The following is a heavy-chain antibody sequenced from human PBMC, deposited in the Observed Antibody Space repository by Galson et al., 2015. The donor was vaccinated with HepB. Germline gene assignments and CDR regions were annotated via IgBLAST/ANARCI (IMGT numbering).Heavy chain of an antibody. J-gene: IGHJ3*02. CDR2: IYPGDSDT. D-gene: IGHD3-3*01. V-gene: IGHV5-51*01. Sequence: QSGAEVKKPGESLKISCKGSEYSFTSYWIAWVRQMPGKGLEWMGIIYPGDSDTKYSPSFQGQVTISVDKSINAAYLQWRSLKASDTAMYYCARQRVFGVLKNGFDIWGQGAMVIVSS. CDR1: EYSFTSYW. CDR3: ARQRVFGVLKNGFDI.